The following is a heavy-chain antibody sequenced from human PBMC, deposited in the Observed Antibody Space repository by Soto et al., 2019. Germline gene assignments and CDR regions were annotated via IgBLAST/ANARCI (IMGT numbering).Heavy chain of an antibody. CDR1: GFTFSSYA. J-gene: IGHJ6*02. CDR2: ISYDGSNK. D-gene: IGHD5-18*01. Sequence: PGGSLRLSCAASGFTFSSYAMHWVRQAPGKGLEWVAVISYDGSNKYYADSVKGRFTISRDNSKNTLYLQMNSLRAEDTAVYYCARDLRSRDVDTAMVGRWRHYYYYYGMDVWGQGTTVTLSS. V-gene: IGHV3-30-3*01. CDR3: ARDLRSRDVDTAMVGRWRHYYYYYGMDV.